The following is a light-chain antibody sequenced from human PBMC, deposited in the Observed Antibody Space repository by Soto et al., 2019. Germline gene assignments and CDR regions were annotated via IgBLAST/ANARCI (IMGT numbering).Light chain of an antibody. CDR1: QSISSW. V-gene: IGKV1-5*03. CDR3: QQYNHYWT. J-gene: IGKJ1*01. CDR2: KAS. Sequence: DIQMTQSPSTLSPSVGDRVTITCRASQSISSWLAWYQQKPGKAPKLLIYKASSLESGVPSRFSGSGSGTEFSLTISSLQPDDFATYYCQQYNHYWTFGQGTKVDIK.